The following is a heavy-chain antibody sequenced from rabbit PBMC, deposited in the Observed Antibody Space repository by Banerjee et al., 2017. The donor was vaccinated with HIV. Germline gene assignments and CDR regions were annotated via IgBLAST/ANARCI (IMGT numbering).Heavy chain of an antibody. CDR3: AARGYDDAGGYYFNF. V-gene: IGHV1S40*01. Sequence: QSLEESGGDLFQPGASLTLTCTASGFSLSSGYDMCWVRQAPGKGLEWIACIYAGSSGSTNYASWVNGRFTISKSTNLNTVTLQLDSLTAADTATYFCAARGYDDAGGYYFNFWGPGTLVTVS. J-gene: IGHJ4*01. CDR2: IYAGSSGST. D-gene: IGHD2-1*01. CDR1: GFSLSSGYD.